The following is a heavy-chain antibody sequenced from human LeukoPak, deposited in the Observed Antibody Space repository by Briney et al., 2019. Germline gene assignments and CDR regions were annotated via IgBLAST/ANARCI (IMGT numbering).Heavy chain of an antibody. V-gene: IGHV3-23*01. J-gene: IGHJ3*02. CDR1: GFTFSSCG. Sequence: PGGSLRLSCAASGFTFSSCGMSWVRQAPGKGLEWVSAISGSGGSTYYADSVKGRFTISRDNSKNTLYLQMNSLRAEDTAVYYCAKAQPIVVAYDAFDIWGQGTMVTVSS. CDR3: AKAQPIVVAYDAFDI. CDR2: ISGSGGST. D-gene: IGHD3-22*01.